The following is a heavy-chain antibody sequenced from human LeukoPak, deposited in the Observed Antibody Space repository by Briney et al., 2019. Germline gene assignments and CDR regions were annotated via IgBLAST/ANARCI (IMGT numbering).Heavy chain of an antibody. V-gene: IGHV4-4*07. J-gene: IGHJ4*02. CDR3: ARGASTIWPGNFDY. Sequence: SSETLSLTCTVSGGSISSYYWSWMRQPAGKALEWIGRIYPSGSTNYNPSLKSRVTMSVGTSQNQFSLKMTSVTAADTAVYYCARGASTIWPGNFDYWGQGTLVTVSS. D-gene: IGHD1-14*01. CDR1: GGSISSYY. CDR2: IYPSGST.